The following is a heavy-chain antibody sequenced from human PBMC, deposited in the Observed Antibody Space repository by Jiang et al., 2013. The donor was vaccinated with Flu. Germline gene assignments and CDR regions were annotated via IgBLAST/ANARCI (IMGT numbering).Heavy chain of an antibody. CDR2: INTNTGNP. V-gene: IGHV7-4-1*02. D-gene: IGHD2-8*01. CDR1: GYTFTSYA. J-gene: IGHJ6*01. Sequence: QSGSELKKPGASVKVSCKASGYTFTSYAMNWVRQAPGQGLEWMGWINTNTGNPTYAQGFTGRFVFSLDTSVSTAYLQISSLKAEDTAVYYCAREGVLMVYAISNYYYYGMDVWGPRDHGHRLL. CDR3: AREGVLMVYAISNYYYYGMDV.